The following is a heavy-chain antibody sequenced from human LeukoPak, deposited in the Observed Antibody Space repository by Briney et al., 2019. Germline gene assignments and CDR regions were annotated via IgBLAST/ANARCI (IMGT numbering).Heavy chain of an antibody. Sequence: PSETLSLTCTVSRGSTSTYYWSWIRQPAGEGWEWIGRIYPSGNTNFNPSLMSRVTMSIDTSKNQFSLKLSSVTAADTAVYYCARDSGTSGEVKFDPWGQGALVTVSS. D-gene: IGHD3-10*01. CDR3: ARDSGTSGEVKFDP. J-gene: IGHJ5*02. CDR2: IYPSGNT. V-gene: IGHV4-4*07. CDR1: RGSTSTYY.